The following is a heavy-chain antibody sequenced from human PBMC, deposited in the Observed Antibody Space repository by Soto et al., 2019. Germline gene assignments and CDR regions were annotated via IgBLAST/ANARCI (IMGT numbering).Heavy chain of an antibody. J-gene: IGHJ6*02. CDR1: GYTFTGYY. CDR3: ARDLFGRGHRGTEYYYYYYGMDV. D-gene: IGHD3-16*01. CDR2: INPNSGGT. V-gene: IGHV1-2*04. Sequence: ASVKVSCKASGYTFTGYYMHWVRQAPGQGLEWMGWINPNSGGTNYAQKFQGWVTMTRDTSISTAYMELSRLRSDDTAVYYCARDLFGRGHRGTEYYYYYYGMDVWGQGTTVTVSS.